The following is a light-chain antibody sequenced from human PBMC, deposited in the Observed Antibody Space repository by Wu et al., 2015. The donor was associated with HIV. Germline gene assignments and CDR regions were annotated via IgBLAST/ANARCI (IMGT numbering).Light chain of an antibody. CDR1: QSVNRSY. J-gene: IGKJ2*01. CDR3: QQYGSSPLT. CDR2: GVS. Sequence: EIVLTQSPGTLSLSPGERATLSCRASQSVNRSYLAWYQQKPGQAPRLLIYGVSRRATGIPDRFSGSGSGTDFTLTISRLEPEDFAVYFCQQYGSSPLTFGQGTKLEIK. V-gene: IGKV3-20*01.